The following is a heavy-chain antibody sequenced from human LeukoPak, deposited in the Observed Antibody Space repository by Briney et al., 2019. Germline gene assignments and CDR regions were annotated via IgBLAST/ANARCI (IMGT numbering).Heavy chain of an antibody. Sequence: QSGGSLRLSCAASGSIFSCCWMAWVRQAPGKGLEWVAHMKEDGSETYYVGSVKGRFTISRDNAKNSLYLQMNSLRAEDTAVYYCARDSGEGGTFDYWGQGTLVSVSS. CDR3: ARDSGEGGTFDY. CDR2: MKEDGSET. CDR1: GSIFSCCW. J-gene: IGHJ4*02. V-gene: IGHV3-7*01. D-gene: IGHD1-26*01.